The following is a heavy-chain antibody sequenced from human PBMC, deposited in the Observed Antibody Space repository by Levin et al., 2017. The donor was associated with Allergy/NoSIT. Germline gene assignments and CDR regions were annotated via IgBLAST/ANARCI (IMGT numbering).Heavy chain of an antibody. Sequence: ASVKVSCKASGYTFTAYYIHWVRQAPGQGLEWMGWIDPHSGGSKFAQKFQGWVTVTRDTSISTAYMELSRLRSDDTAVYYCARDRSRSQRITSYGMDVWGQGTTVTVSS. CDR3: ARDRSRSQRITSYGMDV. J-gene: IGHJ6*02. D-gene: IGHD1-20*01. V-gene: IGHV1-2*04. CDR1: GYTFTAYY. CDR2: IDPHSGGS.